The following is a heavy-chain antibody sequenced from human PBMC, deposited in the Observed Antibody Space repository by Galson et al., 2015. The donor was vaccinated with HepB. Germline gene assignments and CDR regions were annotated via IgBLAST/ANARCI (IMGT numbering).Heavy chain of an antibody. CDR1: GFTFSSYD. V-gene: IGHV3-13*05. Sequence: SLRLSCAASGFTFSSYDMHWVRQATGKGLEWVSAIGTAGDPYYPGSVKGRFTISRENAKNSLYLQMNSLRAGDTAVYYCARSDYGDYYWYFDLWGRGTLVIVSS. CDR2: IGTAGDP. D-gene: IGHD4-17*01. J-gene: IGHJ2*01. CDR3: ARSDYGDYYWYFDL.